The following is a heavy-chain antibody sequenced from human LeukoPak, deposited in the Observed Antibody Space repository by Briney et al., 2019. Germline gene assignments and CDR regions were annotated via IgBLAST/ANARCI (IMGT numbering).Heavy chain of an antibody. CDR2: IKEDGSDK. CDR1: GFTFSSYW. Sequence: GGSLRLSCVAPGFTFSSYWMSWVRQAPGKGLEWVANIKEDGSDKYYVDSVKGRFTISRDNAKNSLYLQMNSLRAEDTAVYYCARDRDSSGYYGYYFDYLGQGTLVTVSS. J-gene: IGHJ4*02. V-gene: IGHV3-7*04. CDR3: ARDRDSSGYYGYYFDY. D-gene: IGHD3-22*01.